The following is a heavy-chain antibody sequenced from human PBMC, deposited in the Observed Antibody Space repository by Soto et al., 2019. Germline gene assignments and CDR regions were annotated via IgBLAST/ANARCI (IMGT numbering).Heavy chain of an antibody. CDR3: ARAGHYYYYMDV. D-gene: IGHD3-10*01. CDR2: IYYSGST. J-gene: IGHJ6*03. CDR1: GGSISSYY. Sequence: SETLSLTCTVSGGSISSYYWSWIRQPPGKGLEWIGYIYYSGSTNYNPSLKSRVTISVDTSKNQFSLKLSSVTAADTAMYYCARAGHYYYYMDVWGKGTTVTVSS. V-gene: IGHV4-59*01.